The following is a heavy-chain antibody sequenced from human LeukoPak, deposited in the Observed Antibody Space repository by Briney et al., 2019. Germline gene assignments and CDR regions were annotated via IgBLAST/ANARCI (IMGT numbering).Heavy chain of an antibody. CDR1: GVSISSSYSY. V-gene: IGHV4-39*01. CDR2: IYYTGNT. Sequence: PSETLSLTCTVSGVSISSSYSYWGWIRQPPGMGLEWIGSIYYTGNTYYNASLKSQVSISIDTSKNQFSLKLTSVTAADTAVYYCARQTGSGMFILPGGQGTLVTVSS. J-gene: IGHJ4*02. CDR3: ARQTGSGMFILP. D-gene: IGHD3-10*01.